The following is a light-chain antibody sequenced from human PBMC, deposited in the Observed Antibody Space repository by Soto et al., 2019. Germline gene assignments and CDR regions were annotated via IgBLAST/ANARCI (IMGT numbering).Light chain of an antibody. Sequence: QSALTEPAAGSGAAGQSITISCTGTISDVGGYNYVSWYQQHPGKAPKLMIYDVSNRPSGVSNRFSGSKSGNTASLTISGLQAEDEADYYCSSYTSSSTHYVFGTGT. J-gene: IGLJ1*01. V-gene: IGLV2-14*01. CDR2: DVS. CDR3: SSYTSSSTHYV. CDR1: ISDVGGYNY.